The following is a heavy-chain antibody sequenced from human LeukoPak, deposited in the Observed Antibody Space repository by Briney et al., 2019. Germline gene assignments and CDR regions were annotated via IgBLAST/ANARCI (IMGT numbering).Heavy chain of an antibody. D-gene: IGHD6-13*01. CDR2: IKQDGSEK. CDR3: ARDRVAAAASTVDY. V-gene: IGHV3-7*01. J-gene: IGHJ4*02. Sequence: GGSLRLSSAASGFTFSTYWMTWVRQAPGKGLEWVANIKQDGSEKYYVDSVKGRFTISRDNAKNSLYLQMNSLRAEDTAVYYCARDRVAAAASTVDYWGQGTLVTVSS. CDR1: GFTFSTYW.